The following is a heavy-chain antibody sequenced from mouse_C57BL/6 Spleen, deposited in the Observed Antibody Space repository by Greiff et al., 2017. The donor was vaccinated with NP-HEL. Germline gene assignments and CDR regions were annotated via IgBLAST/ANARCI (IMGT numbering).Heavy chain of an antibody. Sequence: VQLQQSGAELARPGASVKMSCKASGYTFTSYTMNWVKQRPGQGLEWIGYINPSSGYTKYNQKFKDKATLTADKSSSTAYMQLSSLTSEDSAVYYCARSIYGSAMDYWGQGTSVTVSS. J-gene: IGHJ4*01. V-gene: IGHV1-4*01. CDR2: INPSSGYT. CDR3: ARSIYGSAMDY. CDR1: GYTFTSYT. D-gene: IGHD1-1*01.